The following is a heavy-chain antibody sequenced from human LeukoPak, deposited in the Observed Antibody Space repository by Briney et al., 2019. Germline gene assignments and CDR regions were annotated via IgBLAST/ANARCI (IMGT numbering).Heavy chain of an antibody. CDR2: ISYDGSNK. CDR1: GFTFSSYG. J-gene: IGHJ4*02. CDR3: ARDTISYDSSGYHDY. Sequence: GGSLRLSCAASGFTFSSYGMHWVRQAPGKGLEWVAVISYDGSNKYYADSVKGRFTISRDNSKNTLYLQMNSLRAEDTAVYYCARDTISYDSSGYHDYWGQGTLVTVSS. D-gene: IGHD3-22*01. V-gene: IGHV3-30*03.